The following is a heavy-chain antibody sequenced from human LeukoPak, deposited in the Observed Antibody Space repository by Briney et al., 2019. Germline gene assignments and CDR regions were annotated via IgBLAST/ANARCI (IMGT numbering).Heavy chain of an antibody. CDR2: IWYDGSNK. J-gene: IGHJ3*02. CDR3: AREASDTFDI. Sequence: GGTLRLSCAASGFTFSSYDMHWVRQAPGKGLEWVALIWYDGSNKNYADSVKGRFTISRDNSKHTLFLQMNSLRAEDTAVYYCAREASDTFDIWGQGTMVTVSP. V-gene: IGHV3-33*01. CDR1: GFTFSSYD.